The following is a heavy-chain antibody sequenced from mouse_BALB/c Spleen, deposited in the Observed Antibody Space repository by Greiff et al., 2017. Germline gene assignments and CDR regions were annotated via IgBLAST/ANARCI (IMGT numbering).Heavy chain of an antibody. CDR3: ARQYGNYVFAY. CDR2: ISNGGGST. D-gene: IGHD2-10*02. V-gene: IGHV5-12-2*01. J-gene: IGHJ3*01. Sequence: EVQGVESGGGLVQPGGSLKLSCAASGFTFSSYTMSWVRQTPEKRLEWVAYISNGGGSTYYPDTVKGRFTISRDNAKNTLYLQMSSLKSEDTAMYYCARQYGNYVFAYWGQGTLVTVSA. CDR1: GFTFSSYT.